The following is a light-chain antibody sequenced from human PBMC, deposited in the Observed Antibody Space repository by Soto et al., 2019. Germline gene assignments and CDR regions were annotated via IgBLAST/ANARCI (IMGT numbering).Light chain of an antibody. J-gene: IGKJ5*01. Sequence: ETLLTQSPCTLSSSPGEGATLSCRASQSVISNLAWYQQKPGEAPRLLINGASTRATGIPARCSGSGSGTEFTLTIISLLHAEYGVYYCRQYCNWPPITFGEGTRLDI. CDR3: RQYCNWPPIT. V-gene: IGKV3D-15*01. CDR2: GAS. CDR1: QSVISN.